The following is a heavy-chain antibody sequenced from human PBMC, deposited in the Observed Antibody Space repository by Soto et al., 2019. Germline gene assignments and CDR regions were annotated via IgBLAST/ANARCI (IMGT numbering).Heavy chain of an antibody. CDR2: ISYDGSNK. Sequence: WSLHLSCASSGFTFNSYGMHGVRQAQGTGLEWVAVISYDGSNKYYADSVKGRFTISRDNSKNTLYLQMNSLRAEDTAVYYCARGEPGYPFYYYYYGMDVWGQGTTVTVSS. J-gene: IGHJ6*02. D-gene: IGHD3-16*02. CDR1: GFTFNSYG. CDR3: ARGEPGYPFYYYYYGMDV. V-gene: IGHV3-30*03.